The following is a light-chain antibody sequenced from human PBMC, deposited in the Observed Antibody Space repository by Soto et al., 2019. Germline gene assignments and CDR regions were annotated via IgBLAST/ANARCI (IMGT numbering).Light chain of an antibody. CDR2: VAS. CDR3: QQSYTQPPA. V-gene: IGKV1-39*01. J-gene: IGKJ1*01. CDR1: QSISSY. Sequence: DIQMTQSPSSLSASVGDRVTITCRASQSISSYLNWYQQKPGEAPKLLISVASTLQSGVPARFSGSGSGTDSTLTISSLQPEDCAVYYCQQSYTQPPAFGQGTKVEIK.